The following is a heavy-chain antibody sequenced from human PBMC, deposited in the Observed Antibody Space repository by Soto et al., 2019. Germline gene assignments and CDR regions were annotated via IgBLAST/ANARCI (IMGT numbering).Heavy chain of an antibody. V-gene: IGHV3-66*01. D-gene: IGHD2-2*01. CDR3: AKRKYCSSTTCFDY. CDR2: MYSDGNT. J-gene: IGHJ4*02. Sequence: PGGSLRLSCAASGFTVGISYMTWVLHIPGKGLEWVSIMYSDGNTYYAASVKGRFTISRDNSKNTLYLQMSSLRAEDTAVYYCAKRKYCSSTTCFDYWGQGT. CDR1: GFTVGISY.